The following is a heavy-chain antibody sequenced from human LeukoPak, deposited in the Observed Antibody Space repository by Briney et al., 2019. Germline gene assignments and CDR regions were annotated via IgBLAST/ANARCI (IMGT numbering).Heavy chain of an antibody. D-gene: IGHD5-24*01. CDR3: ARDVDGYNPEAFDI. V-gene: IGHV4-59*01. J-gene: IGHJ3*02. Sequence: SETLSLTCTVSGGSISSYYWSWIRQPPGKGLEWIGYIYYSGSTNYNPSLKSRVTISVDTSKNQFSLKLSSVTAADTAVYYCARDVDGYNPEAFDIWGQGIMVTVSS. CDR1: GGSISSYY. CDR2: IYYSGST.